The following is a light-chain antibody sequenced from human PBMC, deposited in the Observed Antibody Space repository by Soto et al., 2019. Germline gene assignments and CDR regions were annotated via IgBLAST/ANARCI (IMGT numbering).Light chain of an antibody. V-gene: IGKV3-20*01. CDR1: QSVTSSY. CDR3: QQYGGLPT. Sequence: EIVLTQSPGTLSLSPGERVTLSCRASQSVTSSYIAWYQQKSGQAPRLLLYGASSRATGIPDRFRGSGSGTDFTLTISRLEPEDVAVYYCQQYGGLPTFGQGTKV. CDR2: GAS. J-gene: IGKJ1*01.